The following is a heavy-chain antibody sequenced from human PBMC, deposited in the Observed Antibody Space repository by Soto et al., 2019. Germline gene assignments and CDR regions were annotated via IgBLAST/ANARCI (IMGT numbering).Heavy chain of an antibody. D-gene: IGHD3-3*01. CDR3: ARVGHYRGDGFDV. CDR1: GFTYSSHG. Sequence: EAQLLESGGELIQPGGSLRLSCAASGFTYSSHGMSWVRQAPGKGLEWIAGLSRGGGSTYYADSVKGRFTISRDNSNNSLDLVVNGLRFEVTALYYCARVGHYRGDGFDVWAKGKMVTVSS. V-gene: IGHV3-23*01. CDR2: LSRGGGST. J-gene: IGHJ3*01.